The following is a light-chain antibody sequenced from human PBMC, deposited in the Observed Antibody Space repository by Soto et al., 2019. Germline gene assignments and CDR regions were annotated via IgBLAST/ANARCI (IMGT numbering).Light chain of an antibody. V-gene: IGLV1-44*01. Sequence: QSVLTQPPSASGTPGQRITISCSGSSSNIGSHSVNWYQQLPGTAPKLLIYRSSQRPSGVPDRFSGSKSGTSASLAISGLQSWDEADYYCALWDDSLNGPVFGGGTKLTVL. CDR3: ALWDDSLNGPV. CDR1: SSNIGSHS. J-gene: IGLJ3*02. CDR2: RSS.